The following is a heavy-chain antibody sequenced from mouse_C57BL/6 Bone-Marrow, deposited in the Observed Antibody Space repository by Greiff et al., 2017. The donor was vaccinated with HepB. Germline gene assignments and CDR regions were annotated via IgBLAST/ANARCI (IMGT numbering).Heavy chain of an antibody. CDR1: GYTFTDYY. V-gene: IGHV1-76*01. CDR3: ARSGWFLFAY. D-gene: IGHD2-3*01. J-gene: IGHJ3*01. CDR2: IYPGSGNT. Sequence: VQLQQSGAELVRPGASVKLSCKASGYTFTDYYINWVKQRPGQGLEWIARIYPGSGNTYYKEKFKGKATLTAEKSSSPAYIQLSSLTSEDSAVYFCARSGWFLFAYWGQGTLVTVSA.